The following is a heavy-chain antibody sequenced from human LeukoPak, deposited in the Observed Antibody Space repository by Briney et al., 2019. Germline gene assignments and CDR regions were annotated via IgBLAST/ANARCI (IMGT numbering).Heavy chain of an antibody. J-gene: IGHJ4*02. CDR3: ARQTGSGLFTLP. V-gene: IGHV4-39*07. D-gene: IGHD3/OR15-3a*01. CDR1: GGSISSSSYY. CDR2: IYYTGNT. Sequence: SGTLSLTCTVSGGSISSSSYYWGWIRQPPGKGLEWIGIIYYTGNTYYNPSLKSRVTISLDTSKNQFSLKLSSVTAADTAVYYCARQTGSGLFTLPGGQGTLVTVSS.